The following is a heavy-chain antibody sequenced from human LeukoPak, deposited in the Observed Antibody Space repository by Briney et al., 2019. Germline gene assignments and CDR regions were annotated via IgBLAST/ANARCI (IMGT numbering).Heavy chain of an antibody. Sequence: PSETLSLTCTVSGGSISSYYWSWIRQSPERGLEWIGYISSSGSIDYTPSLRSRVTMSLDTSKNHLSLNLRSVSAADTAIYYCAGYDHTNYLAYWGQGILVTVSS. J-gene: IGHJ4*02. D-gene: IGHD1-14*01. CDR3: AGYDHTNYLAY. CDR1: GGSISSYY. V-gene: IGHV4-59*13. CDR2: ISSSGSI.